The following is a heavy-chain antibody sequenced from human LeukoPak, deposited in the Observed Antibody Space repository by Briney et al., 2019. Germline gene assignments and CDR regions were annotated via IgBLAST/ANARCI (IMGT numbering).Heavy chain of an antibody. V-gene: IGHV4-38-2*02. J-gene: IGHJ6*03. CDR1: GYSISSGYY. CDR3: ARNKDGGLKKSSYSYYIDV. CDR2: IYHSGST. D-gene: IGHD3-10*01. Sequence: SETLSLTCTVSGYSISSGYYWGWIRQPPGKGLEWIGSIYHSGSTYYNPSLQSRVTMSVDTSKSQFSLKLSSVTAADTAVYYCARNKDGGLKKSSYSYYIDVWGKGTTVTVSS.